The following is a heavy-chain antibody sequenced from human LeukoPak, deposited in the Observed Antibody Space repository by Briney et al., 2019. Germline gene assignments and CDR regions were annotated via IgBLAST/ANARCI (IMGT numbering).Heavy chain of an antibody. CDR1: GFTFSSYA. V-gene: IGHV3-23*01. CDR3: ANRAKDIVVVPAAIGRS. J-gene: IGHJ5*02. CDR2: ISGSGGST. D-gene: IGHD2-2*02. Sequence: GGSLRLSCAASGFTFSSYAMSWVRQAPGKGLEWVSAISGSGGSTYYADSVKGRFTISRDNSKNTLYLQMNSLRAEDTAVYYCANRAKDIVVVPAAIGRSWGQGTLVTVSS.